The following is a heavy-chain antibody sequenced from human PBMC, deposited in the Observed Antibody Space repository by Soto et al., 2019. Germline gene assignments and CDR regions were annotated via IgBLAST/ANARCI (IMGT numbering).Heavy chain of an antibody. CDR1: GYTITELS. D-gene: IGHD3-22*01. Sequence: ASLMGYCTISGYTITELSRDWVRQANGKGLEWMGGFDPEDGETIYAQKFQGRVTMTEDTSTDTAYMELSSLRSEDTAVYYCATGDSSGYYYLPFDYWGQGTLVTVFS. V-gene: IGHV1-24*01. J-gene: IGHJ4*02. CDR3: ATGDSSGYYYLPFDY. CDR2: FDPEDGET.